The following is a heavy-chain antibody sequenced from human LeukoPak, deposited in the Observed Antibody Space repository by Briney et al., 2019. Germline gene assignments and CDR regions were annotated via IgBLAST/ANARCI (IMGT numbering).Heavy chain of an antibody. CDR2: IHTSGCT. CDR3: AKDINTVEVIRWFDP. CDR1: GGSISSYY. D-gene: IGHD3-10*01. Sequence: PSETLSLTCTVSGGSISSYYWSWIRQPAGKGLEWIGRIHTSGCTNYNPSLKSRVTMSADTSKNQFSLKLSSVTAADTAVYYCAKDINTVEVIRWFDPWGQGTLVTVSS. V-gene: IGHV4-4*07. J-gene: IGHJ5*02.